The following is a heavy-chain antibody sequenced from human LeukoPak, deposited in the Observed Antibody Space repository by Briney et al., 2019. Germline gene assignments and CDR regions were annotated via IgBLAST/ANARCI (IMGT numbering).Heavy chain of an antibody. V-gene: IGHV4-39*01. J-gene: IGHJ5*02. CDR2: IYYSGST. D-gene: IGHD3-3*01. CDR1: GGSISSSSYY. Sequence: PSETLSLTCTVSGGSISSSSYYWGWIRQPPGKGLEWIGSIYYSGSTYYNPSLKSRVTISVDTSKNQFSLKLSSVTAADTAVYYCARGRVVYDFWSGHNWFDPWGQGTLVTVSS. CDR3: ARGRVVYDFWSGHNWFDP.